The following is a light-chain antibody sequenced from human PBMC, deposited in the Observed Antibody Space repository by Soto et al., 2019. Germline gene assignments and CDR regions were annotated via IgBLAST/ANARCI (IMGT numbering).Light chain of an antibody. CDR1: SSDVGSYNY. CDR2: EVS. CDR3: TSFTSTSSLDV. V-gene: IGLV2-14*01. Sequence: QSALTQPASVYGSPGQSITISCTGTSSDVGSYNYVSWYQQHPGKAPKVMIYEVSNRPSGGSDRFSGSKSGNTASLTISGLQAEDEADYYCTSFTSTSSLDVFGTGTKLTVL. J-gene: IGLJ1*01.